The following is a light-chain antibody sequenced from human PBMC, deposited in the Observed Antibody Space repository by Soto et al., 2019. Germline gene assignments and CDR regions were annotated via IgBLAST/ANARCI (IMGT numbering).Light chain of an antibody. CDR2: DAS. J-gene: IGKJ4*01. V-gene: IGKV3-11*01. CDR3: QQRSNSFT. CDR1: QSVSSY. Sequence: IVLTQSPATLSLSPGERATLSCRASQSVSSYLAWYQQKPGQAPRLLIYDASNRATGIPARFSGSGSGTDFTLTISSLEPEDFAVYYCQQRSNSFTFGGGTKVDIK.